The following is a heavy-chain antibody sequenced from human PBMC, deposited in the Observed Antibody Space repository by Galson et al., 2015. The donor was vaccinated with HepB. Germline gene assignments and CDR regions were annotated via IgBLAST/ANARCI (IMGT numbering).Heavy chain of an antibody. Sequence: SVKVSCKASGYTFTDYYMHWVRQAPGQGLEWMGWINPNSGGTNYAQKFQGRVTMTRDTSISTAYMELSRLRSDDTAVYYCAREGVGATTQSSHSFDDWGQGILVTVSS. CDR3: AREGVGATTQSSHSFDD. V-gene: IGHV1-2*02. CDR1: GYTFTDYY. CDR2: INPNSGGT. J-gene: IGHJ4*02. D-gene: IGHD1-26*01.